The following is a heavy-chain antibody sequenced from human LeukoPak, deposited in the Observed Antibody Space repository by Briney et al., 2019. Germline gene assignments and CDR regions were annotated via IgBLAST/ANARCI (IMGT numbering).Heavy chain of an antibody. Sequence: GRSLRLSCAAPGIPFSSFGMHWLRQASGKGLEWVAFIWYDGSNKYYADSVKGRFTISRDNSKNTLYLQMNSLTAEDTAVYYCARDGTVTAGPFDPWGGGTLVTVSS. CDR2: IWYDGSNK. CDR1: GIPFSSFG. CDR3: ARDGTVTAGPFDP. J-gene: IGHJ5*02. V-gene: IGHV3-33*01. D-gene: IGHD4-17*01.